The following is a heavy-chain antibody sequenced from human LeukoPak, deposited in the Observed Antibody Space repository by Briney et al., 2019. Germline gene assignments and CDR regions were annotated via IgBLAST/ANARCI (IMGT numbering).Heavy chain of an antibody. CDR3: ARDGVGERYFDY. J-gene: IGHJ4*02. Sequence: PGGSLRLSCAASGFTVSSNYMSWVRQAPGKGLEWVSVIYSGGTTYYADSVKGRFTISRDSSKNMLYLQMNSLRAEDTAVYYCARDGVGERYFDYWGQGTLVTVSS. CDR2: IYSGGTT. CDR1: GFTVSSNY. D-gene: IGHD1-26*01. V-gene: IGHV3-66*01.